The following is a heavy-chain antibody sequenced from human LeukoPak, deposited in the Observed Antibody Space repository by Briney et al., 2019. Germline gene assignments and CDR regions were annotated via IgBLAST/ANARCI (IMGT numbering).Heavy chain of an antibody. V-gene: IGHV3-53*01. D-gene: IGHD3-22*01. Sequence: GGSQRLSCAASGVTVSSNYISWVRQAPGKGLEWVSVIYSDGRTYYTDSVKGRFTISRDNSKNTLYLQMNSLRAEDTAVYYCASGIRDSSGNYWGQGTLVTVSS. CDR1: GVTVSSNY. CDR3: ASGIRDSSGNY. CDR2: IYSDGRT. J-gene: IGHJ4*02.